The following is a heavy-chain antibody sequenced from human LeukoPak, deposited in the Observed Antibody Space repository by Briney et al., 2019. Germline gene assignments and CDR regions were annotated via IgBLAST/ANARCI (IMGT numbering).Heavy chain of an antibody. J-gene: IGHJ2*01. CDR1: GFTFSSYS. CDR2: ISSSSSYI. V-gene: IGHV3-21*01. CDR3: ARDGLDSSATNWYFDL. Sequence: GGSLRLSCAASGFTFSSYSMNWVRQAPGKGLEWVSSISSSSSYIYYADSVKGRFTISRDNAKNSLYLQMNSLRAEDTAVYYCARDGLDSSATNWYFDLWGRDTLVTVSS. D-gene: IGHD3-22*01.